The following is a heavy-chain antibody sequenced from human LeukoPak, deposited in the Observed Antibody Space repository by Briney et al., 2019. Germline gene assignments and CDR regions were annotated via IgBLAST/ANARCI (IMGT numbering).Heavy chain of an antibody. J-gene: IGHJ6*03. D-gene: IGHD4-11*01. Sequence: SETLSLTCTVSGGSISSSSYYWGWIRQPPGKGLEWIGSIYHSGYTYYNPSLKSRVIISVDTSKNHFSLKLSSVTAADTAVYYCAREGMTTGIQYYHYYMDVWGKGTTVTVSS. CDR1: GGSISSSSYY. V-gene: IGHV4-39*07. CDR3: AREGMTTGIQYYHYYMDV. CDR2: IYHSGYT.